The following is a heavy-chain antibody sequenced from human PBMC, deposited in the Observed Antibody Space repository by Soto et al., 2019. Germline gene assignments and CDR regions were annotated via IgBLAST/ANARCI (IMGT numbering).Heavy chain of an antibody. J-gene: IGHJ6*02. V-gene: IGHV1-18*01. CDR2: ISGYNGDT. CDR1: GDTFTSYG. CDR3: AKNGQPPYYYYGLDV. D-gene: IGHD2-8*01. Sequence: ASVKVSCKASGDTFTSYGSSWVRQAPGQGLEWMGWISGYNGDTNYAQKFQGRVTMTIDTSTTTAYMELRGLTSDDTAIYYCAKNGQPPYYYYGLDVWGQGTTVTVSS.